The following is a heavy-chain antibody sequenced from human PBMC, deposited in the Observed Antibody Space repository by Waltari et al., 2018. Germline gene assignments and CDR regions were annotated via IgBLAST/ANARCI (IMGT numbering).Heavy chain of an antibody. J-gene: IGHJ4*02. V-gene: IGHV3-23*01. CDR2: ISGSGGST. CDR1: AFTFSRYA. D-gene: IGHD3-10*01. Sequence: EVQLLESGGGLVQPGVSVRLSCAPSAFTFSRYAMGWVRQAPGRGLEWVSAISGSGGSTYDADSVKGRFTISRDNSKNTLYLQMNSLRAEDTAVYYCANRLGGSGNRDYWGQGTLVTVSS. CDR3: ANRLGGSGNRDY.